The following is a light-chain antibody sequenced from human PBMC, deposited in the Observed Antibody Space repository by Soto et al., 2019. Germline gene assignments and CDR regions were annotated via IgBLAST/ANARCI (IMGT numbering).Light chain of an antibody. J-gene: IGLJ3*02. CDR3: AAWGDRLNTGV. V-gene: IGLV1-44*01. CDR2: SDH. CDR1: SSNIGSNA. Sequence: QAVVTQPPSASGTPGQRVTISCSGSSSNIGSNAVTWYQHFPGTAPKVLIYSDHQRPSGVPDRFSGSKSGTSASLAISGLRAEDEADYFCAAWGDRLNTGVFGGGTKVTVL.